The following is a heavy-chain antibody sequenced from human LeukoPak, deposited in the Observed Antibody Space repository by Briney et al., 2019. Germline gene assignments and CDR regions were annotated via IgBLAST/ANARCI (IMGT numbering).Heavy chain of an antibody. D-gene: IGHD5-18*01. V-gene: IGHV4-39*01. CDR1: GGSISSSSYY. CDR2: IYYSGST. CDR3: ARHGYSYGGRYFDY. J-gene: IGHJ4*02. Sequence: KSSETLSLTCTVSGGSISSSSYYWGWIRQPPGKGLEWIGSIYYSGSTYYNPSLKSRVTISVDTSKNQFSLKLSSVTAADTAVYYCARHGYSYGGRYFDYWGQGTLVTVSS.